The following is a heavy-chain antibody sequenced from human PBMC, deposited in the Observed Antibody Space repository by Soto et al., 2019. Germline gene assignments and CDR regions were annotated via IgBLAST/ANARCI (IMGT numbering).Heavy chain of an antibody. J-gene: IGHJ4*02. V-gene: IGHV4-59*01. CDR2: IYYSGST. CDR1: GGSISSYY. D-gene: IGHD3-22*01. CDR3: ARASSKKYYYDSSGYDSGNYFDY. Sequence: QVQLQESGPGLVKPSETLSLTCTVSGGSISSYYWSWIRQPPGKGLEWIGYIYYSGSTNYNPSLKSRVTISVDTSKNQFSLKLSSVTAADTAVYYCARASSKKYYYDSSGYDSGNYFDYWGQGTLVTVSS.